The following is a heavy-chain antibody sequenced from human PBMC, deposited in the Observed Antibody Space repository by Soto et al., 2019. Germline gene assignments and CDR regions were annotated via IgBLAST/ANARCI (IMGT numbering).Heavy chain of an antibody. J-gene: IGHJ4*02. D-gene: IGHD3-22*01. CDR3: ARALSSGPYVNY. CDR2: IFHSGNT. Sequence: QVQLQESGPGLVKPSQTLSLTCTVSGGSLSSGGYYWTWIRQHPGKGLEWIGYIFHSGNTYYNPSLKNRLNISVDTSKNQFSLKLRSLTAADTAVYYCARALSSGPYVNYWGQGTLVTVSS. V-gene: IGHV4-31*03. CDR1: GGSLSSGGYY.